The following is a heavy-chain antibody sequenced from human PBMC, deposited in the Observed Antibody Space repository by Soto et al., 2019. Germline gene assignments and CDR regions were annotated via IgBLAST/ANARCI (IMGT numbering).Heavy chain of an antibody. CDR3: AIDRGFGELIK. Sequence: QVQLQESGPGLVKPSQTLSLTCTVSGGSISSGGYYWTWIRQHPGKGLEWIGYIYYSESTYYTPSLRSRITISVDTSKNQFSLKLSSVTAADTAVYYCAIDRGFGELIKWGQGTLVTVSS. CDR2: IYYSEST. J-gene: IGHJ4*02. CDR1: GGSISSGGYY. D-gene: IGHD3-10*01. V-gene: IGHV4-31*03.